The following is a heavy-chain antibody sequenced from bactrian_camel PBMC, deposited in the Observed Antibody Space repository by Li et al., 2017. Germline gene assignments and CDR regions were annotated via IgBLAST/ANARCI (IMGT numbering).Heavy chain of an antibody. Sequence: HVQLVESGGGLVQPGGSLRLSCAASAFTSKIYYMAWVRQAPGKGLEWVAGFENSNGNTYYADSVKGRFTIANGNDSNTVSLHMDSLKPEDTAMYYCAAALQPSDECLLIEHRYQNWGQGTQVTVS. CDR2: FENSNGNT. V-gene: IGHV3-2*01. CDR3: AAALQPSDECLLIEHRYQN. CDR1: AFTSKIYY. J-gene: IGHJ4*01. D-gene: IGHD2*01.